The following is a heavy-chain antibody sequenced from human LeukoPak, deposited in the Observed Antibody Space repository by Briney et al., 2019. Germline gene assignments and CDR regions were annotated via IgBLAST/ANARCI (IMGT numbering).Heavy chain of an antibody. CDR2: IYXXGXT. CDR1: GXXXXXXX. CDR3: ARGRGYYYDTPFDY. Sequence: PSETLSLTCTXXGXXXXXXXXXXXXXPXXXXLXXXXXIYXXGXTXXXPSXKSRXTISVDTSKNQFSLKLSSVTAADTXVYYCARGRGYYYDTPFDYWGQGTLVTVSS. D-gene: IGHD3-22*01. J-gene: IGHJ4*02. V-gene: IGHV4-59*01.